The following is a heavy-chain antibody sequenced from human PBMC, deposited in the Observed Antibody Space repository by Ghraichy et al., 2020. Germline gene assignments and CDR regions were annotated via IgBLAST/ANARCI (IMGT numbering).Heavy chain of an antibody. Sequence: SETLSLTCTVSGGSISSYYWSWIRQPPGKGLEWIGYIYYSGSTNYNPSLKSRVTISVDTSKNQFSLKLSSVTAADTAVYYCARSRRVVPAAMPHWFDPWGQGTLVTVSS. D-gene: IGHD2-2*01. CDR3: ARSRRVVPAAMPHWFDP. CDR1: GGSISSYY. J-gene: IGHJ5*02. V-gene: IGHV4-59*01. CDR2: IYYSGST.